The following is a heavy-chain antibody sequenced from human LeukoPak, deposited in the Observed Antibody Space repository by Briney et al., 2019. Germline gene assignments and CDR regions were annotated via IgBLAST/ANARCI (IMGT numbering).Heavy chain of an antibody. D-gene: IGHD2-2*01. CDR1: GFTFSSYA. Sequence: GGSLRLFCAASGFTFSSYAMSWVRQAPGKGLEWVSAISGSGGSTYYADSVKGRFTISRDNSKNTLYLQMNSLRAEDTAVYYCAKDPGAVDCSSTSCHDYWGQGTLVTVSS. CDR2: ISGSGGST. V-gene: IGHV3-23*01. CDR3: AKDPGAVDCSSTSCHDY. J-gene: IGHJ4*02.